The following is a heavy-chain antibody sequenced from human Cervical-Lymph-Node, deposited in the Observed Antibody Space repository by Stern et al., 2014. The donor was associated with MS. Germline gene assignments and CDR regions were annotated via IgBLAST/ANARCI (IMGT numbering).Heavy chain of an antibody. Sequence: QLQLQESGPGLVKPSGTLSLTCAVSGGSISSSNWWSWVRQPPGKGLEWMGEIYHSGSTNYNPSLKGRVTISVDKSKKQFSLKLRSVTAADTAVYYCATGPRIYGMGVWGQGTTVTVSS. CDR2: IYHSGST. CDR1: GGSISSSNW. CDR3: ATGPRIYGMGV. J-gene: IGHJ6*02. V-gene: IGHV4-4*02.